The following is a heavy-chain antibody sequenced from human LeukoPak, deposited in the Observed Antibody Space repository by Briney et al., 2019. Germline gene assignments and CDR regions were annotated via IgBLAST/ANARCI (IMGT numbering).Heavy chain of an antibody. D-gene: IGHD2-2*01. V-gene: IGHV4-34*01. CDR2: INHSGST. Sequence: SETLSLTCAVYGGSFSGYYRSWIRQPPEKGLKWIGEINHSGSTNYNPSLKSRVTISVDTSKNQFSLKLSSVTAADTAVYYCASYARVGYCSSTSCANYYYYYYMDVWGKGTTVTVSS. CDR3: ASYARVGYCSSTSCANYYYYYYMDV. CDR1: GGSFSGYY. J-gene: IGHJ6*03.